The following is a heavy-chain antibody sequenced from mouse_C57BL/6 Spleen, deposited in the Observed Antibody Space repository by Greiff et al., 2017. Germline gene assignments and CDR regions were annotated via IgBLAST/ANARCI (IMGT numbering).Heavy chain of an antibody. D-gene: IGHD4-1*01. CDR1: GYSITSDY. CDR3: ARSCGRPWYFDV. J-gene: IGHJ1*03. Sequence: VQLKESGPGLAKPSQTLSLTCSVTGYSITSDYWNWIRKFPGHKLEYMGYISYSGSTYYNPSLKSRISITRDTSTNQYYLQLNSVTTEDTATYDCARSCGRPWYFDVWGTGTTVTVSS. V-gene: IGHV3-8*01. CDR2: ISYSGST.